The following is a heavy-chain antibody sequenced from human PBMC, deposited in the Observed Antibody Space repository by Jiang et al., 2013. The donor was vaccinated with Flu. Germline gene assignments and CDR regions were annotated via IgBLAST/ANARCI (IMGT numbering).Heavy chain of an antibody. CDR2: IYYSGST. D-gene: IGHD4-17*01. Sequence: LLKPSETLSLTCTVSGGSISSSSYYWGWIRQPPGKGLEWIGSIYYSGSTYYNPSLKSRVTISVDTSKNQFSLKLSSVTAADTAVYYCARTATVTTTGGPNDYWGQGTLVTVSS. J-gene: IGHJ4*02. V-gene: IGHV4-39*07. CDR1: GGSISSSSYY. CDR3: ARTATVTTTGGPNDY.